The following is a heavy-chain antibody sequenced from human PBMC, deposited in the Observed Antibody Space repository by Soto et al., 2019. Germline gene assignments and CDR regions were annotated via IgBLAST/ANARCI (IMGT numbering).Heavy chain of an antibody. V-gene: IGHV3-72*01. J-gene: IGHJ4*02. CDR3: TRARSYYGGMIHY. Sequence: PGGSLGLSCADSGFTLNNYYMDWVRQAPGKGLEWVGRVKNRANGYSTDYAASVKGRFTISRDDSQTSLYLQMNSLKTDDTGVYYCTRARSYYGGMIHYRGLGTLVSVSS. CDR1: GFTLNNYY. D-gene: IGHD1-26*01. CDR2: VKNRANGYST.